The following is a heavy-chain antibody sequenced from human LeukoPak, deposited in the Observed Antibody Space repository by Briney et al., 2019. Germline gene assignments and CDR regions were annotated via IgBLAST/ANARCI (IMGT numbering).Heavy chain of an antibody. J-gene: IGHJ3*02. CDR3: ARGRLWPDAFDI. CDR1: GFTFSSYS. D-gene: IGHD5-18*01. V-gene: IGHV3-21*01. Sequence: PGGSLRLSCAASGFTFSSYSMNWVRQAPGKGLEWVSSISSSSSYIYYADSVKGRFTISRDNAKNSLYLQMNSLRAEDTAVYYCARGRLWPDAFDIWGQWTMVTVSS. CDR2: ISSSSSYI.